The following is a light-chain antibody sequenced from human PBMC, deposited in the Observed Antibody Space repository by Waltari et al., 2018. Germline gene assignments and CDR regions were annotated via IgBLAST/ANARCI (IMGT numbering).Light chain of an antibody. CDR2: EGS. Sequence: QSALTQPASVSGSPGQSITISCTGTSSDVGSYNLVSWYQQNPGKAPKLMIYEGSQRPSWVSNRFSGSKSGNTASLTISGLQAEDEADYYCCSYAGSSTLVFGGGTKLTVL. CDR3: CSYAGSSTLV. V-gene: IGLV2-23*01. CDR1: SSDVGSYNL. J-gene: IGLJ3*02.